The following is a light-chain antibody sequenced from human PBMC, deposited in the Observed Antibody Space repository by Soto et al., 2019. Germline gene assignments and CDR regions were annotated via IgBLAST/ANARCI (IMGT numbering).Light chain of an antibody. J-gene: IGKJ1*01. V-gene: IGKV1-27*01. Sequence: DIQMTQSPSSLSASVEDRVTITCRASQGISNYLAWYQQKPGRVPKLLIYAASTLQSGVPSRFSGSGSGTDFTLIISSLQPEDVATYYCQRYNSAPQTFGQGTKVDIK. CDR2: AAS. CDR3: QRYNSAPQT. CDR1: QGISNY.